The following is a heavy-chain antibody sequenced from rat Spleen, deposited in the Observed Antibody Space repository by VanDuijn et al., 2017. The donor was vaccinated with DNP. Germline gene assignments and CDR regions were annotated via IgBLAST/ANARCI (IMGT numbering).Heavy chain of an antibody. V-gene: IGHV2-1*01. J-gene: IGHJ3*01. D-gene: IGHD1-8*01. CDR3: TRGYNSYLSWFAY. CDR1: GFSLSSYN. CDR2: IRTGGNT. Sequence: QVQLKESGPGLVQPSQTLSLTCTVAGFSLSSYNVHWVRQPPGKGLEWMGRIRTGGNTDYNSALKSRLSISRDTSKSQVFLTMNSLQTEDTAIYFCTRGYNSYLSWFAYWGQGTLVTVSS.